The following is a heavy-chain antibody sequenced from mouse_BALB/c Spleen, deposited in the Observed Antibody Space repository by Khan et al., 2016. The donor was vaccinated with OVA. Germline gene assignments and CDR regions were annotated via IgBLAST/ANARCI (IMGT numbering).Heavy chain of an antibody. V-gene: IGHV2-2*01. J-gene: IGHJ3*01. D-gene: IGHD2-14*01. Sequence: QVQLKQSGPGLVRPSQTLSITCTVSGFSLTTYGVHWVRQSPGKGLEWLGVIRSAGKTDYNAAFISRLSITKDNPKSQVFFKMNSLQADDTAMYYCARDSYMYDFTYWGQGTLVTVSA. CDR2: IRSAGKT. CDR1: GFSLTTYG. CDR3: ARDSYMYDFTY.